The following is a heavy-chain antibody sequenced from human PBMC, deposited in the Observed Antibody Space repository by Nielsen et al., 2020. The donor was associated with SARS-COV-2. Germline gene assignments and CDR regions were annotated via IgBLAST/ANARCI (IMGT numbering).Heavy chain of an antibody. D-gene: IGHD4-17*01. CDR1: GYTFTGYY. J-gene: IGHJ4*02. Sequence: ASVKVSCKASGYTFTGYYIHWVRQAPGQGLEWMGWINPDSGGTDYAQKFQGRVTMTRNTSISTAYMELSSRRSEDTAVYYCARGPTVTTCDYWGQGTLVTVSS. CDR2: INPDSGGT. V-gene: IGHV1-8*02. CDR3: ARGPTVTTCDY.